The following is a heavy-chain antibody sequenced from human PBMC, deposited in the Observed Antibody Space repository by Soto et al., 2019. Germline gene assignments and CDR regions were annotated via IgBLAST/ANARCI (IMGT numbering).Heavy chain of an antibody. Sequence: GGSLRLSCAASGFTFDDYAMHWVRQAPGKGLKWVSGISWNSGSIGYADSVKGRFTISRDNAKNSLYLQMNSLRAEDTALYYCAKDNGYDILTGYYSPGAFDIWGQGTMVTVSS. J-gene: IGHJ3*02. CDR1: GFTFDDYA. CDR3: AKDNGYDILTGYYSPGAFDI. D-gene: IGHD3-9*01. CDR2: ISWNSGSI. V-gene: IGHV3-9*01.